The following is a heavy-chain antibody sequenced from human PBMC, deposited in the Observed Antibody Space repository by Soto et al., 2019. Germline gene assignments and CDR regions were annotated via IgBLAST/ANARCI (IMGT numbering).Heavy chain of an antibody. Sequence: SETLSLTCAVYGGSFSGYYWSWIRQPPGKGLEWIGEINHSGSTNYNPSLKSRVTISVDTSKNQFSLKLSSVTAADTAVYYCARGQYCSSTSCYGYLDYWGQGTLVTVSS. CDR1: GGSFSGYY. CDR3: ARGQYCSSTSCYGYLDY. D-gene: IGHD2-2*01. CDR2: INHSGST. J-gene: IGHJ4*02. V-gene: IGHV4-34*01.